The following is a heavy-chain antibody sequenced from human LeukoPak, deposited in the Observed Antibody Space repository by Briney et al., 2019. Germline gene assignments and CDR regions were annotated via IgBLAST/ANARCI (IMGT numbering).Heavy chain of an antibody. CDR2: IYYSGST. CDR1: GGSISSYY. CDR3: ARVSDRSAFDT. V-gene: IGHV4-59*13. J-gene: IGHJ3*02. Sequence: ASETLSLTCTVSGGSISSYYWSWIRQPPGKGLEWIGYIYYSGSTNYNPSLKSRVTISVDTSKNQFSLKLSSVTAADTAVYYCARVSDRSAFDTWGQGTMVTVSS. D-gene: IGHD3-22*01.